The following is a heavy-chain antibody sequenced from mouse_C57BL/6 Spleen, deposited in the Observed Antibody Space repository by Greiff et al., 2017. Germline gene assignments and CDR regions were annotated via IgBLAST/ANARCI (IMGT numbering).Heavy chain of an antibody. J-gene: IGHJ4*01. CDR1: GYAFSSYW. CDR2: IYPGDGDT. CDR3: ARNPYYSNCDPHYYAMDY. Sequence: QVQLKQSGAELVKPGASVKISCKASGYAFSSYWMNWVKQRPGKGLEWIGQIYPGDGDTNYNGKFKGQATLTADKSSSTAYMQLSSLTSEYSAVYFCARNPYYSNCDPHYYAMDYWGQGTSVTVSS. V-gene: IGHV1-80*01. D-gene: IGHD2-5*01.